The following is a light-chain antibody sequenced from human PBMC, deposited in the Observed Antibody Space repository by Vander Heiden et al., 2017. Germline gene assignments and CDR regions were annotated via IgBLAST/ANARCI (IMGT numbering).Light chain of an antibody. V-gene: IGKV3-15*01. CDR3: QQYYDWPPYT. CDR2: GAS. CDR1: QSISSN. J-gene: IGKJ2*01. Sequence: EMVMTQSPATLSVSPGERATLSCRASQSISSNLAWYQQKPGQAPRLLIYGASTRANGIPARFSGSGSGTEFTITISSLQSEDFAVYYCQQYYDWPPYTFGQGTKVEIK.